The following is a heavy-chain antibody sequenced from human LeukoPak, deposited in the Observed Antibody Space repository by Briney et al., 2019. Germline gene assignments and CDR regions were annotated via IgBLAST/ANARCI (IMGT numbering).Heavy chain of an antibody. V-gene: IGHV4-31*03. CDR2: IYYSGST. J-gene: IGHJ3*02. D-gene: IGHD1-14*01. Sequence: SQTLSLTCTASGGSISSGGYYWSWIRQHPGKGLEWIGYIYYSGSTYYNPSLKSRVTISVDTSKNQFSLKLSSVTAADTAVYYCARDGNPALGAFDIWGQGTMVTVSS. CDR1: GGSISSGGYY. CDR3: ARDGNPALGAFDI.